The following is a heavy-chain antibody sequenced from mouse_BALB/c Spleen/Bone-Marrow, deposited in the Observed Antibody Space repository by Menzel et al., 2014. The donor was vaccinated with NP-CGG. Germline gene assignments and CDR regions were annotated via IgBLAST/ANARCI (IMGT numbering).Heavy chain of an antibody. CDR2: LDPSDSYT. D-gene: IGHD4-1*01. J-gene: IGHJ4*01. CDR3: TRGANPYYYTMDY. Sequence: VKLVDSGAELVKPGASVKMSCKASGYTFTSYWMHWVKQRPGQGPEWIGVLDPSDSYTTYNQKFKGKATLTVDTSSNTAYMQLSSLTSEDSAVYYCTRGANPYYYTMDYWGQGTSVTVSS. CDR1: GYTFTSYW. V-gene: IGHV1S127*01.